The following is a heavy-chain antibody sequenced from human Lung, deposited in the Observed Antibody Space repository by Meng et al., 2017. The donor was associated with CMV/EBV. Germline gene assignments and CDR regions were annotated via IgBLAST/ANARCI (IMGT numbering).Heavy chain of an antibody. J-gene: IGHJ4*02. V-gene: IGHV3-30*04. CDR1: GFTFNNSP. Sequence: SXAASGFTFNNSPMHWVRQAPGKGLEWLAVISYDGSKKYYADSVKGRFTISRDNSKNTLYLQMNSLRTEDTAVHYCARGSGRQLVRFLDYWGQGTLVTVSS. D-gene: IGHD6-13*01. CDR3: ARGSGRQLVRFLDY. CDR2: ISYDGSKK.